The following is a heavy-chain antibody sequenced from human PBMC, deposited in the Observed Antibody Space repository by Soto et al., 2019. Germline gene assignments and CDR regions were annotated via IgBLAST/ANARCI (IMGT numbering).Heavy chain of an antibody. CDR1: GGSISSGGYY. CDR3: AKGRSYYYYYGVDV. Sequence: PSETLSLTCTVSGGSISSGGYYWSWIRQHPGKGLEWIGYIYYSGSTYYNPSLKSRVTISVDTSKNQFSLKLSSVTAEDTALYYCAKGRSYYYYYGVDVWGQGTTVTVS. V-gene: IGHV4-31*03. J-gene: IGHJ6*02. CDR2: IYYSGST.